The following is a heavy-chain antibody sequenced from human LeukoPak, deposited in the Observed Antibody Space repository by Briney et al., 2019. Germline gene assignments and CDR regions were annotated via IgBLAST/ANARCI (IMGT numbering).Heavy chain of an antibody. CDR2: MNPNSGNT. J-gene: IGHJ5*02. V-gene: IGHV1-8*01. D-gene: IGHD3-3*01. CDR3: ARVGHPNPTYYDFWSGYLSNNNWFDP. Sequence: RASVKVSCKASGYTFTSYDINWVRQATGQGLEWMGWMNPNSGNTGYAQKFQGRVTMTRNTSISTAYMELSSLRSDDTAVYYCARVGHPNPTYYDFWSGYLSNNNWFDPWGQGTLVTVSS. CDR1: GYTFTSYD.